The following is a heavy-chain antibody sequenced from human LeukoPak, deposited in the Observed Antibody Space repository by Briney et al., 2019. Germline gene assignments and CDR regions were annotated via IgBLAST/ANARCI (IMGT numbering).Heavy chain of an antibody. D-gene: IGHD1-26*01. Sequence: SETLSLTCTVSGGSISSSSYYWGWIRQPPGKGLEWIGSIYYSGSTYYNPSLKSRFTISVDTSKNQFSLKLSSVTAADTAVYYCATNSGSYRLPVDYWGQGTLVTVSS. V-gene: IGHV4-39*07. CDR1: GGSISSSSYY. J-gene: IGHJ4*02. CDR2: IYYSGST. CDR3: ATNSGSYRLPVDY.